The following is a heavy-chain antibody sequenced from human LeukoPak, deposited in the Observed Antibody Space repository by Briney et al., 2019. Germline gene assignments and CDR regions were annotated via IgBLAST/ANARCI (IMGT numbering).Heavy chain of an antibody. CDR1: GSTFTSYA. J-gene: IGHJ3*02. CDR2: ISAYNGNT. D-gene: IGHD3-3*01. V-gene: IGHV1-18*01. CDR3: ARTYDFGRGPPGDAFDN. Sequence: ASVKVSCKVSGSTFTSYAISWVRQAPGQGLEWMGWISAYNGNTNYAQKLQGRVTMTTDTSTSTAYMELRSLRADDTAAYYCARTYDFGRGPPGDAFDNWGPGTLVIVSS.